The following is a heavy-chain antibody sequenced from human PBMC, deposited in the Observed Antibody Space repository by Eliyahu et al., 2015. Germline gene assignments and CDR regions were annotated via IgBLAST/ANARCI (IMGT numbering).Heavy chain of an antibody. CDR1: GFXFSSXA. Sequence: EVQLVESGGGLVQPGGSLRLSCAAXGFXFSSXAMSWVRXAPGKGLEWVSAISGSGGSTYYADSVRGRFTISRDNSKNTLYLQMNSLRAEDSAIYYCAKSGSWYYFDYWGQGTLVTVSS. V-gene: IGHV3-23*04. D-gene: IGHD1-26*01. J-gene: IGHJ4*02. CDR2: ISGSGGST. CDR3: AKSGSWYYFDY.